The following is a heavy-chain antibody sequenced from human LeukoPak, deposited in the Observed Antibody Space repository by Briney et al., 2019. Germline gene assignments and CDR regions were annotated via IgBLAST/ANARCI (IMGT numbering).Heavy chain of an antibody. CDR1: GGTFSSYA. CDR2: IIPIFGTA. V-gene: IGHV1-69*05. CDR3: ARSSSSWGRNWFDP. J-gene: IGHJ5*02. D-gene: IGHD6-13*01. Sequence: SVKVSCKASGGTFSSYAISWVRQAPGQGLEWMGGIIPIFGTANYAKKFQGRVTITTDESTSTAYMELSSLRSEDTAVYYCARSSSSWGRNWFDPWGQGTLVTVSS.